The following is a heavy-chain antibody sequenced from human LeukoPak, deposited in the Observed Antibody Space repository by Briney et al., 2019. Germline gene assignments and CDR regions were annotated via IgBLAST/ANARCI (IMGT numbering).Heavy chain of an antibody. CDR2: INSDGSST. J-gene: IGHJ3*02. CDR1: GFTFSSYW. CDR3: STGSGHAFDI. D-gene: IGHD3-10*01. V-gene: IGHV3-74*01. Sequence: GGSLRLSCAASGFTFSSYWMHWVRQVQGKGLVWVSRINSDGSSTTYADSVKGRLTISRDNAKNTLYVQMNRLRAEDTAVYYCSTGSGHAFDIWGRGTMVTVSS.